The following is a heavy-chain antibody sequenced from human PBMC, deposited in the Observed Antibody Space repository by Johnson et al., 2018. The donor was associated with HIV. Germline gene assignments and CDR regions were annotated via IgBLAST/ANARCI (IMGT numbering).Heavy chain of an antibody. CDR3: AKVDTAMVNAFDI. Sequence: QVQLVESGGGVVQPGRSLRLSCAASGFIFSDYYMSWIRQAPGKGLEWVAVISYDGSNKYSADSVKGRFTISRDDSKNTLYLQMNSLRAEDTAVYYCAKVDTAMVNAFDIWGQGTMVTVSS. CDR1: GFIFSDYY. D-gene: IGHD5-18*01. J-gene: IGHJ3*02. CDR2: ISYDGSNK. V-gene: IGHV3-30*18.